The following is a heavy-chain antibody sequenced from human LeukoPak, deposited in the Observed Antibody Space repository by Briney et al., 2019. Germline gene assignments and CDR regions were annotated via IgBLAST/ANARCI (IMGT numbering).Heavy chain of an antibody. CDR1: GGSISSYY. CDR3: ARGGRTPVGATHRLDY. V-gene: IGHV4-59*01. Sequence: PSETLSLTCTVSGGSISSYYWNWIRQPPGKGLGWIGYIYHSGSTNYNPSLKSRVTISVDMSKNQFSLKLTSVTAADTAVYYCARGGRTPVGATHRLDYWGQGTLVTVSS. CDR2: IYHSGST. J-gene: IGHJ4*02. D-gene: IGHD1-26*01.